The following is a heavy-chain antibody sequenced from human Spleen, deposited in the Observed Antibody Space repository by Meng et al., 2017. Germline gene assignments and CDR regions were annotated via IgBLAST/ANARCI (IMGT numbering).Heavy chain of an antibody. J-gene: IGHJ4*02. CDR3: ARHTFSGNPGGIDS. CDR2: IDYSGNT. D-gene: IGHD4-23*01. CDR1: GGSISSSAYH. V-gene: IGHV4-39*01. Sequence: QLQLQESGPGLVKPSETLSLTCIVSGGSISSSAYHWGWIRQPPGKGLEWIGTIDYSGNTYYNASLKGRVTISIDMSKNQFSLNLNSVTAADTSVYFCARHTFSGNPGGIDSWGQGILVTV.